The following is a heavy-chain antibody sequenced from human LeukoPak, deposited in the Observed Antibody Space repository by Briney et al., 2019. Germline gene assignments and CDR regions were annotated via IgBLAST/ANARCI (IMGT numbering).Heavy chain of an antibody. V-gene: IGHV3-23*01. CDR1: GFTFRSYA. D-gene: IGHD3-16*01. J-gene: IGHJ4*02. CDR3: AKRGYLGDVDY. Sequence: GGSLRLSCAASGFTFRSYAMSWDRQAPGKGLEWVSAISGSGGSTYYADSVKGRFTISRDNSKNTLYLQMNSLRAEDTAVYYCAKRGYLGDVDYWGQGTLVTVSS. CDR2: ISGSGGST.